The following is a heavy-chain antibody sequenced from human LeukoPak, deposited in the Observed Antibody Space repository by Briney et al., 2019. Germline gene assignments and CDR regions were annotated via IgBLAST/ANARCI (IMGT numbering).Heavy chain of an antibody. D-gene: IGHD2-8*01. CDR2: ISYDGSSK. V-gene: IGHV3-30*18. CDR3: AKDRNGYVDY. CDR1: GCTFSSYG. Sequence: VGSLRLSRAASGCTFSSYGSHWFRPAPGKGLEWVAAISYDGSSKYYADSVKGRFTISRDNSKNTLYLQMNSLRAEDTAVYYCAKDRNGYVDYWGQGTLVTVSS. J-gene: IGHJ4*02.